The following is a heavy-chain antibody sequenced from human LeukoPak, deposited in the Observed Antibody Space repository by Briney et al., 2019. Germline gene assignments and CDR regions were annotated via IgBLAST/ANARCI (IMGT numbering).Heavy chain of an antibody. CDR1: GYTFTSYY. Sequence: GASVKVSCKASGYTFTSYYMHWVRQAPGQGLEWMGIINPSGGSTSYAQKFQGRVTLTRDTSTSTVYMDLNSLRSEDTAVYYCATRATGWTVFDHWGQGTLVTVSS. D-gene: IGHD6-19*01. J-gene: IGHJ4*02. V-gene: IGHV1-46*01. CDR2: INPSGGST. CDR3: ATRATGWTVFDH.